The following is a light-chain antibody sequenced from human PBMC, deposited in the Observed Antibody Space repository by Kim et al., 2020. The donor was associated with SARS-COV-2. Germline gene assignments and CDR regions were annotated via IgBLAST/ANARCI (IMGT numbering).Light chain of an antibody. Sequence: QRVTISCSGSNSNIGTNAINWYQQLPATAPKLLIYNNNQRPSGVPDRFSGSKSGTSATLAISGLQSEDEADYYCAAWDDSLNGSWVFGGGTRLTVL. CDR1: NSNIGTNA. V-gene: IGLV1-44*01. CDR3: AAWDDSLNGSWV. J-gene: IGLJ3*02. CDR2: NNN.